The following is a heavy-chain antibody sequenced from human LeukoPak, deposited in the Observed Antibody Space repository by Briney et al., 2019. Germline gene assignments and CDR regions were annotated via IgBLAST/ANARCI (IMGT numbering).Heavy chain of an antibody. V-gene: IGHV3-66*01. CDR2: IYSGGST. J-gene: IGHJ5*02. CDR3: ARGKQRVVVTGATLDP. Sequence: PGGSLRLSCAASGFTVSSNYMSWVRQAPGKGLEWVSVIYSGGSTYYADSVKGRFTISRDNSKNTLYLQMNSLRAEDTAVYYCARGKQRVVVTGATLDPWGQGTLVTVSS. CDR1: GFTVSSNY. D-gene: IGHD2-21*02.